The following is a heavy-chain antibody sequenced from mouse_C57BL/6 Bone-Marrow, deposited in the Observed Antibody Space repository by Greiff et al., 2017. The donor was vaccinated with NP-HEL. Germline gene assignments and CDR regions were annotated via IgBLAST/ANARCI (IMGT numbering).Heavy chain of an antibody. CDR3: AREGGLRRRTYAMDY. D-gene: IGHD2-4*01. V-gene: IGHV5-16*01. CDR1: GFTFSDYY. CDR2: INYDGSST. J-gene: IGHJ4*01. Sequence: EVQLVESEGGLVQPGSSMKLSCTASGFTFSDYYMAWVRQVPEKGLEWVANINYDGSSTYYLDSLKSRFIISRDNAKNILYLQIRSLKSEDTATYYCAREGGLRRRTYAMDYWGQGTSVTVSS.